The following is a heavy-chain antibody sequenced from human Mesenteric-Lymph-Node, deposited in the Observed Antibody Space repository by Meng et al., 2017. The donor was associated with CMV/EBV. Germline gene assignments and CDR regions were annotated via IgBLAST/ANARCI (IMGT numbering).Heavy chain of an antibody. D-gene: IGHD3-10*01. V-gene: IGHV1-2*02. CDR1: GYTFTDYY. CDR3: ARSITMVRGVQYYYYYYGMDV. J-gene: IGHJ6*02. CDR2: INPNSAGT. Sequence: ASVKVSCKAYGYTFTDYYLHWVRQAPGQGLEWMAWINPNSAGTNYAQKFQGRVTMTRDTSINTAYMELNSLRSDDTAVYYCARSITMVRGVQYYYYYYGMDVWGQGTTVTVSS.